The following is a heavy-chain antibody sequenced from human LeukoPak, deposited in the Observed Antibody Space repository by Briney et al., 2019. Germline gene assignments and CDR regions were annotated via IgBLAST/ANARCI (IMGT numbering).Heavy chain of an antibody. J-gene: IGHJ5*02. V-gene: IGHV4-39*07. D-gene: IGHD5-18*01. CDR2: IYYSGST. Sequence: PSETLSLTCTVSGGSISSSSYYWGWIRQPPGKGLEWIGIIYYSGSTYYNPSLKSRATLSVDTSKNQFSLKLSSVTAADTAVYYCARRSLTALSWFDPWGQGALVTVSS. CDR1: GGSISSSSYY. CDR3: ARRSLTALSWFDP.